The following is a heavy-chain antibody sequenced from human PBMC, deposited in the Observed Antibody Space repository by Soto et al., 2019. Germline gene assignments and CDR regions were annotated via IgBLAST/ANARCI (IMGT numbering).Heavy chain of an antibody. V-gene: IGHV4-34*01. CDR2: INHSGST. CDR3: ARDPPRTTVTKYYYYMDV. D-gene: IGHD4-17*01. CDR1: GGSFSGYY. J-gene: IGHJ6*03. Sequence: ETLSLTCAVYGGSFSGYYWSWIRQPPGKGLEWIGEINHSGSTNYNPSLKSRVTISVDTSKNQFSLKLSSVTAADTAVYYCARDPPRTTVTKYYYYMDVWGKGTTVTVSS.